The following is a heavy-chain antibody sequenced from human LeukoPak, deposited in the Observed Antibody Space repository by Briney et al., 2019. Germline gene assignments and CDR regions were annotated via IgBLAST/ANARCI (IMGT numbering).Heavy chain of an antibody. J-gene: IGHJ4*02. CDR3: ARAMYSSSWLGGY. CDR1: GFTFSSYG. CDR2: IRYDGSNK. D-gene: IGHD6-13*01. Sequence: GGSLRLSCAASGFTFSSYGMHWVRQAPGKGLEWVAVIRYDGSNKYYADSVKGRFTISRDNSKNTLYLQMNSLRAEDTAVYYCARAMYSSSWLGGYWGQGTLVTVSS. V-gene: IGHV3-33*01.